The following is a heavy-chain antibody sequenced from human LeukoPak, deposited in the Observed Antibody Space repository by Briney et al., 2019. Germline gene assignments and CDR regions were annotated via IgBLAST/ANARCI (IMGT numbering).Heavy chain of an antibody. Sequence: ASVKVSCKASGYSFTNYDINWVRRAPGQGLEWMGWMNPDSGNKGFSQKFQGRVTMTRDTSISTAYMELSSLSSDDTAVYYCARTTPAFDYWGQGTLVTVSS. CDR2: MNPDSGNK. CDR3: ARTTPAFDY. D-gene: IGHD4-11*01. V-gene: IGHV1-8*01. J-gene: IGHJ4*02. CDR1: GYSFTNYD.